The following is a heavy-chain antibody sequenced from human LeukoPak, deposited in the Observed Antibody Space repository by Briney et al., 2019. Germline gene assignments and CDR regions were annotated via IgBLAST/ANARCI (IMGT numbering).Heavy chain of an antibody. CDR2: ISPHSGGT. CDR3: ARGGTDY. D-gene: IGHD5-12*01. Sequence: ASVKVSCKASGYTFTGYYIYWVRQAPGQRLEWMGQISPHSGGTNYAQKFQGRVTMTRDTSISTAHMELSNLRSDDTAVYYCARGGTDYWGQGTLVTVSS. J-gene: IGHJ4*02. CDR1: GYTFTGYY. V-gene: IGHV1-2*06.